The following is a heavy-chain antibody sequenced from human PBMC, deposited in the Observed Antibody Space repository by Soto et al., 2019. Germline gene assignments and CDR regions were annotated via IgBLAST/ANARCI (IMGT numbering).Heavy chain of an antibody. CDR1: GGSISSGGYY. CDR3: ARGVLRFLAY. CDR2: IYYSGST. D-gene: IGHD3-3*01. Sequence: SETLSLTCTVSGGSISSGGYYWSWIRQHPGKGLEWIGYIYYSGSTYYNPSLKSRVTISVDTSKNQFSLKLSSVTAADTAVYYCARGVLRFLAYWGQGTLFTVSS. V-gene: IGHV4-31*03. J-gene: IGHJ4*02.